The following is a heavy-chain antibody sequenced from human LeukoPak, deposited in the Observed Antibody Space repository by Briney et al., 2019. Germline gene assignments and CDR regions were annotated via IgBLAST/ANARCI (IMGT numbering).Heavy chain of an antibody. CDR2: TNPSGGST. Sequence: GASVKVSCKASGYTFTSYYMHWVRQAPGQGLEWMGITNPSGGSTSYAQKFQGRVTMTRDMSTSTVYMELSSLRSEDTAVYYCAVDPDYDFWSGYSSDWGQGTLVTVSS. V-gene: IGHV1-46*01. J-gene: IGHJ4*02. CDR1: GYTFTSYY. CDR3: AVDPDYDFWSGYSSD. D-gene: IGHD3-3*01.